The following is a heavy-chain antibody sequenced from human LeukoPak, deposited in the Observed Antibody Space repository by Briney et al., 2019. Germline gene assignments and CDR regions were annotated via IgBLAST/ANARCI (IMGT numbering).Heavy chain of an antibody. Sequence: PGRSLRLSCAASGFTFSSHGMHWVRQAPGKGLEWVAVISYDGSNKYYADSVKGRFTISRDNSKNTLYLQMNSLRAEDTAVYYCAKDRENSGSYYFDYWGQGTLVTVSS. CDR3: AKDRENSGSYYFDY. CDR2: ISYDGSNK. CDR1: GFTFSSHG. V-gene: IGHV3-30*18. J-gene: IGHJ4*02. D-gene: IGHD1-26*01.